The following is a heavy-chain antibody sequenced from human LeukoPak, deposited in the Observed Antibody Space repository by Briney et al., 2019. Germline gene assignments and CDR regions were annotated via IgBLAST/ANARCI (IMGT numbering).Heavy chain of an antibody. V-gene: IGHV4-59*01. CDR3: ARDSGWLLFDY. CDR1: GGSISSYY. Sequence: SETLSLTCTVSGGSISSYYWSWIRQPPGKGLEWIGYIYYSGSINYNPSLKSRVTISVDTSKNQFSLKLSSVTAADTAVYCCARDSGWLLFDYWGQGTLVTVSS. D-gene: IGHD3-9*01. CDR2: IYYSGSI. J-gene: IGHJ4*02.